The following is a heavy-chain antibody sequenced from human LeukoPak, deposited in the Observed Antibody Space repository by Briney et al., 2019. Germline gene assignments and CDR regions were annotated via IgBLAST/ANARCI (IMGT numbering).Heavy chain of an antibody. V-gene: IGHV3-23*01. CDR3: ARRTSGAFDF. CDR1: GFTFRNYA. J-gene: IGHJ4*02. CDR2: IPSSGDGT. Sequence: GGSLGLSCAASGFTFRNYAMTWVRQAPGKGLEWVSSIPSSGDGTYYADSVKGRFTISRDNSKNMLYLQMNSLRAEDTAVYYCARRTSGAFDFWDQGTLVTVSS. D-gene: IGHD5-12*01.